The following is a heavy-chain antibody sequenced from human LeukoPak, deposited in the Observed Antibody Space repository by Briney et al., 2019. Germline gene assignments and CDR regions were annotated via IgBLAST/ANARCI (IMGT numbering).Heavy chain of an antibody. CDR3: ARSNWDYPFEY. CDR1: GFTVSSDY. CDR2: IYSGGST. D-gene: IGHD3-16*01. Sequence: GGSLRLSCAASGFTVSSDYMSWVRQAPGKGLEWVSVIYSGGSTYYADSVKGRFTVSRHNSKNTLYLQMNSLRAEDTAVYYCARSNWDYPFEYWGQGTLVTVSS. J-gene: IGHJ4*02. V-gene: IGHV3-53*04.